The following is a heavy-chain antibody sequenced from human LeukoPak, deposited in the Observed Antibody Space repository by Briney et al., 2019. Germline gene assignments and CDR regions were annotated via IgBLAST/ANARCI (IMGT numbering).Heavy chain of an antibody. D-gene: IGHD2/OR15-2a*01. CDR1: GNYW. V-gene: IGHV3-74*01. CDR3: VSFYETY. J-gene: IGHJ4*02. Sequence: GGFLRLSCAASGNYWMHWVRQAPGKGLVWVSHINSDGSWTSYADSVKGRFTISKDNAKNTVYLQMNSLRAEDTAVYYCVSFYETYWGRGTLVTVSS. CDR2: INSDGSWT.